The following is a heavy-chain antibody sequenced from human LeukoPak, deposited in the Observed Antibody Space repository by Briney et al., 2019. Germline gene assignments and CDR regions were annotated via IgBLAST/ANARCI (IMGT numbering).Heavy chain of an antibody. CDR2: IYSSGST. CDR3: VRRGGRFDT. Sequence: SETLSLTCTVSGGSISGSYWSWIRQPQGKGLEWIGYIYSSGSTNYNPSLKSRVTIGVDTSRNQFSLKLSSVTAADTAVYYCVRRGGRFDTWGQGTLVTVSS. CDR1: GGSISGSY. V-gene: IGHV4-4*09. J-gene: IGHJ5*02.